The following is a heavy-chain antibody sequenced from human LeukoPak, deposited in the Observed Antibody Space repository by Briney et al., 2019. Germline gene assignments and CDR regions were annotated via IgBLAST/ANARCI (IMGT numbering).Heavy chain of an antibody. V-gene: IGHV3-7*03. J-gene: IGHJ4*02. D-gene: IGHD3/OR15-3a*01. CDR3: AKDRGTGFLHDWTVSS. CDR1: GFTFSSYW. CDR2: IKQDGSEK. Sequence: GGSLRLSCAASGFTFSSYWMSWVRQAPGKGLEWVANIKQDGSEKYYVDSVKGRFTISRDNSKNTLDLQMNSLTVEDTALYYCAKDRGTGFLHDWTVSSWGQGTRVTVSS.